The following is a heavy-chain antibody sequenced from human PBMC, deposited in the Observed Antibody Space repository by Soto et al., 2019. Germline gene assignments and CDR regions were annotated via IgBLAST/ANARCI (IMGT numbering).Heavy chain of an antibody. CDR2: FDPEDGET. Sequence: WASVKVSCKASGYTLTELSMHWVRQAPGKGLEWMGGFDPEDGETIYAQKFQGRVTMTEDTSTDTAYMELSSLRSEDTAVYYCATLVAVAGPLLRMSVGFDPWGQGTLVTVSS. CDR3: ATLVAVAGPLLRMSVGFDP. CDR1: GYTLTELS. J-gene: IGHJ5*02. V-gene: IGHV1-24*01. D-gene: IGHD6-19*01.